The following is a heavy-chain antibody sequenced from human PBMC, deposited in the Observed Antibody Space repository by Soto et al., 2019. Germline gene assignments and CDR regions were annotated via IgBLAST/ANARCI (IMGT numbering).Heavy chain of an antibody. J-gene: IGHJ4*01. CDR1: GFTFSRDG. CDR2: VTDNGRST. Sequence: PGGSLRLSCAASGFTFSRDGMSWVRQAPGKGLEWVSYVTDNGRSTYYADSVKGRFSISRDNTKNTLFLQMNSLRAEDTAVYYCAKERATTTAFDYWGHGALVTVSS. CDR3: AKERATTTAFDY. D-gene: IGHD4-17*01. V-gene: IGHV3-23*01.